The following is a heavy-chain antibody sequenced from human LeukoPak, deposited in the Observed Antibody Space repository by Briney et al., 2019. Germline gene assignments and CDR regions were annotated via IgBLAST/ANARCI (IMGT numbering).Heavy chain of an antibody. CDR1: GFTFSSYA. V-gene: IGHV3-30*04. CDR3: ARDWSQWLVPDAFDI. J-gene: IGHJ3*02. D-gene: IGHD6-19*01. CDR2: ISYDGSNK. Sequence: HPGGSLRLSCAASGFTFSSYAMHWVRQAPGKGLEWVAVISYDGSNKYYADSVKGRFTISRDNSKNTLYLQMNSLRAEDTAVYYCARDWSQWLVPDAFDIWGQGTMVTVSS.